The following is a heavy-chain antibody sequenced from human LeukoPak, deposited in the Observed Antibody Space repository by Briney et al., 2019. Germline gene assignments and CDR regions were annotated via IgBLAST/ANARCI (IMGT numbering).Heavy chain of an antibody. V-gene: IGHV1-2*02. J-gene: IGHJ5*02. D-gene: IGHD3-22*01. CDR1: GGTFSSYA. Sequence: ASVKVSCKASGGTFSSYAISWVRQAPGQGLEWMGWINPNSGGTNYAQKFQGRVTMTRDTSISTAYMELSRLRSDDTAVYYCARDAYYDSSGYFPWFDPWGQGTLVTVSS. CDR3: ARDAYYDSSGYFPWFDP. CDR2: INPNSGGT.